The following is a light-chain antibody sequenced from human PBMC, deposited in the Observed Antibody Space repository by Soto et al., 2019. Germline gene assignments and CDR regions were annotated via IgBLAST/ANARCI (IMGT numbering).Light chain of an antibody. V-gene: IGKV3-15*01. CDR1: QSVSSN. CDR2: DAS. J-gene: IGKJ3*01. Sequence: EIVMTQSPATLSVSPGERATLSCRASQSVSSNLAWYQQKPGQAPRLLSYDASNRATGITARFSGSGSGTEFTLIISSLQSEDFEVYSCQQYNNCTTLITFGPGTKVDIK. CDR3: QQYNNCTTLIT.